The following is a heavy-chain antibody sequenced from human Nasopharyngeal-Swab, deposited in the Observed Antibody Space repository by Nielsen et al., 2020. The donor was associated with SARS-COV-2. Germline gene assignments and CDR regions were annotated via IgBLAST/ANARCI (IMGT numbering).Heavy chain of an antibody. J-gene: IGHJ6*02. D-gene: IGHD6-19*01. CDR1: GYTFTSYG. CDR3: ARGLYSSGFSYYYYGMDV. Sequence: AAVKVSCKASGYTFTSYGISWVRQAPGQGREWMGWMNPNSGNTGYAQKFQGRVTMTRNTSISTAYMELSSLRSEDTAVYYCARGLYSSGFSYYYYGMDVWGQGTTVTVSS. V-gene: IGHV1-8*02. CDR2: MNPNSGNT.